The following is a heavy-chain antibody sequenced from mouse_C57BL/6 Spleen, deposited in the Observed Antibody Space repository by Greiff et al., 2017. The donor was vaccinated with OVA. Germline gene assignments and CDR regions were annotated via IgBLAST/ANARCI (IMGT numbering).Heavy chain of an antibody. CDR3: AGHESGSYSNNGGFRFAY. CDR2: ISSGGSYT. J-gene: IGHJ3*01. V-gene: IGHV5-6*01. Sequence: EVQLVESGGDLVKPGGSLKLSCAASGFTFSSYGMSWVRQTPDKRLEWVATISSGGSYTYYPDSVKGRFTFSRDNSKNTLYLQMGDMKSEDTTMDYCAGHESGSYSNNGGFRFAYWGQGTLVTVSA. CDR1: GFTFSSYG. D-gene: IGHD2-5*01.